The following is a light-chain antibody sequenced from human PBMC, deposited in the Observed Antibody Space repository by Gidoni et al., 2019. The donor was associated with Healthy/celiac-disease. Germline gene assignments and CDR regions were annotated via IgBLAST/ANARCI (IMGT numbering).Light chain of an antibody. CDR2: QDS. V-gene: IGLV3-1*01. CDR3: QAWDSSTAGV. Sequence: SYELTQPPSVSVSPGQTASITCSGDKLGDKYAFWYKQKPGQSPVLVIYQDSKRPSGIPERFSGSNSGNTATLTISGTQAMDEADYYCQAWDSSTAGVFGTGTKITVL. J-gene: IGLJ1*01. CDR1: KLGDKY.